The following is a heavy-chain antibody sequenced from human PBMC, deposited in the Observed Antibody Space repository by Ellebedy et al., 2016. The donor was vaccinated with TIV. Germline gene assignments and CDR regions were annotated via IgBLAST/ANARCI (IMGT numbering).Heavy chain of an antibody. CDR3: ARGPPGYYYYYMDV. V-gene: IGHV4-59*01. CDR1: GGSISSYY. Sequence: GSLRLSXTVSGGSISSYYWSWIRQPPGKGLEWIGYIYYSGSTNYNPSLKSRVTISVDTSKNQFSLKLSSVTAADTAVYYCARGPPGYYYYYMDVWGKGTTVTVSS. J-gene: IGHJ6*03. CDR2: IYYSGST.